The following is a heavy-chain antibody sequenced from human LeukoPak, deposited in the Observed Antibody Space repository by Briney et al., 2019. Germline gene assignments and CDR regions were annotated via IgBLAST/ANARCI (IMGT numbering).Heavy chain of an antibody. J-gene: IGHJ5*02. D-gene: IGHD3-10*01. CDR1: GFTFSSYA. CDR2: ISGSGGST. CDR3: ARDGYRWGSGQNWFDP. V-gene: IGHV3-23*01. Sequence: GGSLRLSCAASGFTFSSYAMTWVRQAPGKGLEWVSAISGSGGSTYYAESVKGRCTISRDNSKKTLFLQMNSLRSDDTAVYYCARDGYRWGSGQNWFDPWGQGTLVTVSS.